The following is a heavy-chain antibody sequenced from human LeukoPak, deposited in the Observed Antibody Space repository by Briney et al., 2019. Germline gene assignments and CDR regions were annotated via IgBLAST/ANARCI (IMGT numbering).Heavy chain of an antibody. CDR2: ISDAGGST. D-gene: IGHD4-17*01. CDR1: GFTFSRYA. CDR3: ATDYGDDAGGY. J-gene: IGHJ4*02. Sequence: GGSLRLSCAASGFTFSRYAMSWVRQAPGKGLEWVSGISDAGGSTYYADSVKGQFTISRDNSKNTLYLQINSLRAEDTAVYYCATDYGDDAGGYWGQGTLVTVSS. V-gene: IGHV3-23*01.